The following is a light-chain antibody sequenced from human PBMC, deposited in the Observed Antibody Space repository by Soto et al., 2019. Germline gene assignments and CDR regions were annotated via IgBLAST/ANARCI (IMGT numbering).Light chain of an antibody. J-gene: IGKJ2*01. V-gene: IGKV3-20*01. Sequence: EIVLTQSPGTLSLSPGERATLSCWASQSVSSSYLAWYQQKPGQAPRLLIYGASTRATGIPDRFSGSGSGTDFTLTIIRLEPEDFAVYYCQQYGSSPPYTFGQGTKLEIK. CDR1: QSVSSSY. CDR3: QQYGSSPPYT. CDR2: GAS.